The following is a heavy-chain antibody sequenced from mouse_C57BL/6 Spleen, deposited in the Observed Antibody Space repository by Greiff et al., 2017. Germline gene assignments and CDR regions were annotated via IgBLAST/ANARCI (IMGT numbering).Heavy chain of an antibody. V-gene: IGHV5-4*01. D-gene: IGHD2-4*01. CDR1: GFTFSSYA. CDR3: ARYDYDSYAMDY. Sequence: EVQGVESGGGLVKPGGSLKLSCAASGFTFSSYAMSWVRQTPEKRLEWVATISDGGSYTYYPDNVKGRFTISRDNAKNNLYLQMSHLKSEDTAMYYCARYDYDSYAMDYWGQGTSVTVSS. J-gene: IGHJ4*01. CDR2: ISDGGSYT.